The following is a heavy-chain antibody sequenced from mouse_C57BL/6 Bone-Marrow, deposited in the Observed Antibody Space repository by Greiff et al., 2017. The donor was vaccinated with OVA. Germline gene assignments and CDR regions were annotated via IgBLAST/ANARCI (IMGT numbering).Heavy chain of an antibody. V-gene: IGHV14-4*01. J-gene: IGHJ2*01. CDR1: GFNIKDDY. CDR2: IDPENGDT. Sequence: VQLQQSGAELVRPGASVKLSCTASGFNIKDDYMHWVKQRPEQGLEWIGWIDPENGDTEYASKFQGKATITADTSSTTAYLQLSSLTSEDTAGYYCTSYGNFDYWGQGTTLTVSS. D-gene: IGHD2-1*01. CDR3: TSYGNFDY.